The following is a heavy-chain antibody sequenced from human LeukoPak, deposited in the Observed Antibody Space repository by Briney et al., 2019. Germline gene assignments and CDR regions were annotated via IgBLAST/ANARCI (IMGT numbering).Heavy chain of an antibody. CDR3: ARSFRSGSHFDY. V-gene: IGHV1-3*01. D-gene: IGHD1-26*01. Sequence: ASVKVSCKASGYTFTSYAMHWVRQAPGQRLEWMGWINAGNGNTKYSQKFQGRVTITRDTSASTVYMELSSLRSEDTAVYYCARSFRSGSHFDYWGQGTLVTVSS. CDR2: INAGNGNT. J-gene: IGHJ4*02. CDR1: GYTFTSYA.